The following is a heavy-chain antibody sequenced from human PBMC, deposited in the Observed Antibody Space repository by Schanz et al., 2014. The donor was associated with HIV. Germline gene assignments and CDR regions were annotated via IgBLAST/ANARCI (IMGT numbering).Heavy chain of an antibody. CDR3: AKDSGSGVMFNFDY. D-gene: IGHD3-10*01. CDR2: IWYDGSSK. V-gene: IGHV3-33*06. J-gene: IGHJ4*02. Sequence: VQLVESGGGVVQPGRSLRLSCAASGFTFSSFGMHWVRQAPGKGLEWVAVIWYDGSSKYYADSVKGRFTISRDNSKNTLYLQMNSLRAEDTAVYYCAKDSGSGVMFNFDYWGQGTLVTVSS. CDR1: GFTFSSFG.